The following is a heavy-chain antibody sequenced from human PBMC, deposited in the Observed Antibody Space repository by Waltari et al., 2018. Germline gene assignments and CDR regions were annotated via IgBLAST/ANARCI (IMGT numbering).Heavy chain of an antibody. CDR3: AREDRITAAGDYYDYGMDV. D-gene: IGHD6-13*01. V-gene: IGHV3-53*01. CDR1: GFTVSSNY. J-gene: IGHJ6*02. Sequence: EVQLAESGGGLIQPGGSLRLSCAASGFTVSSNYLIWARLAPGTGLDRVAVIYSGGRAYDADSVKGRFTISRDNSKNTLYLQMNSLRAEDTAVYYCAREDRITAAGDYYDYGMDVWGQGTTVTVSS. CDR2: IYSGGRA.